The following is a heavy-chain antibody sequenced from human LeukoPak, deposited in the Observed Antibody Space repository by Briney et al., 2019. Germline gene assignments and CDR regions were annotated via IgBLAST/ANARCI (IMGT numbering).Heavy chain of an antibody. CDR1: GYTFTTYG. J-gene: IGHJ4*02. CDR3: ARGEYYYDSSGPPNQY. Sequence: ASVKVSCKTSGYTFTTYGISWVRQAPGQGLEWMGWISPNNGNRNYAQKFQGRVTMTTDTSTTTAYMELRSLRSEDTAVYYCARGEYYYDSSGPPNQYWGQGTLVTVSS. D-gene: IGHD3-22*01. CDR2: ISPNNGNR. V-gene: IGHV1-18*01.